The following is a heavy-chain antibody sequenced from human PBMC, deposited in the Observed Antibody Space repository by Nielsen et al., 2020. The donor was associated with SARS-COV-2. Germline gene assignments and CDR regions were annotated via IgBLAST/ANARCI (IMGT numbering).Heavy chain of an antibody. CDR3: ARERVVDWYFDL. CDR1: GFTFSSYS. V-gene: IGHV3-7*01. J-gene: IGHJ2*01. CDR2: INPDGSEK. D-gene: IGHD6-6*01. Sequence: GGSLRLSCAASGFTFSSYSMNWVRQVPGKGLEWVADINPDGSEKFYVDSVKGRFTISRDNAKNSMSLQMNSLRAEDTAVYYCARERVVDWYFDLWGRGTPVTVSS.